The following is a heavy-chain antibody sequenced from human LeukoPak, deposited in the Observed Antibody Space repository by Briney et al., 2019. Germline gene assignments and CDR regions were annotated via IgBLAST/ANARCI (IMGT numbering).Heavy chain of an antibody. CDR3: ARAPFGWELQPFDY. J-gene: IGHJ4*02. CDR1: GYTFTSYG. CDR2: ISAYNGNT. D-gene: IGHD1-26*01. V-gene: IGHV1-18*01. Sequence: SVKVSCKASGYTFTSYGISWVPQAPGQGLEWMGWISAYNGNTNYAQKLQGRVTMTTDTSTSTAYMELRSLRSDDTAVYYCARAPFGWELQPFDYCGQGTLVTVSS.